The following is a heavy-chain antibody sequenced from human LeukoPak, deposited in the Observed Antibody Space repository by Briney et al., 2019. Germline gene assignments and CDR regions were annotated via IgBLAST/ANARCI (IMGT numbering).Heavy chain of an antibody. CDR2: FYTSGTT. Sequence: SETLSLTCTVSGGSISSYYWSWIRQPAGKRLEWIGRFYTSGTTNYNPSLKSRVTMSVDTSKNQFSLKLSSVTAADTAVYYCARRGAGLAVTGYYYYMDVWGKGTTVTISS. CDR3: ARRGAGLAVTGYYYYMDV. J-gene: IGHJ6*03. CDR1: GGSISSYY. V-gene: IGHV4-4*07. D-gene: IGHD6-19*01.